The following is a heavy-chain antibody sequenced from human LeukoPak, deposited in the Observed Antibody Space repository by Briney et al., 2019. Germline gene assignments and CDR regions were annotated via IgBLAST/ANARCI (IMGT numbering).Heavy chain of an antibody. D-gene: IGHD1-14*01. CDR3: ARDGPSITTFGYFDY. CDR1: GFTFSSYV. V-gene: IGHV3-30*04. J-gene: IGHJ4*02. Sequence: GGSLRLSCAASGFTFSSYVMHWVRQAPGKGLEWVAVISYDGTNMYYGDSVKGRFTISRDKSKNTLYLQMNSLRAEDTAVYYCARDGPSITTFGYFDYWGQGALLTVSS. CDR2: ISYDGTNM.